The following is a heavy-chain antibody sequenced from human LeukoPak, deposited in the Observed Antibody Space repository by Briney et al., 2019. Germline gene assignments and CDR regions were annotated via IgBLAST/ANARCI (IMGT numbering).Heavy chain of an antibody. D-gene: IGHD2-8*01. CDR1: GFTFSSYW. Sequence: GGSLRLSCAASGFTFSSYWMSWVRQAPGKGLEWVANIKQDGSEKYYVDSVKGRFTISRDNAKNSLYLQMNSLRAEDTAVYHCAREPLGKVSISFDYWGQGTLVTVSS. J-gene: IGHJ4*02. V-gene: IGHV3-7*01. CDR2: IKQDGSEK. CDR3: AREPLGKVSISFDY.